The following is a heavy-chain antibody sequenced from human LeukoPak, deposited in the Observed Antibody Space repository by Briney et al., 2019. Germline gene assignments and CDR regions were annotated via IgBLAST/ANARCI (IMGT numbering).Heavy chain of an antibody. Sequence: GGSLRLSCAASGFDFSSFSMSWVRQAPGKGLEWVANLKEDRTEEEYLDSVKGRFTIFRDNAKNSLDLQMNSLRAGGTAVYYCARMHRYGRCWGQGIRVTVSS. J-gene: IGHJ4*02. CDR3: ARMHRYGRC. CDR2: LKEDRTEE. D-gene: IGHD5-18*01. V-gene: IGHV3-7*01. CDR1: GFDFSSFS.